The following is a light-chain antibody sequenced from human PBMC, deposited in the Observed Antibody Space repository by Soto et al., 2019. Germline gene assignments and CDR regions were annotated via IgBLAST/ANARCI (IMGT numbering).Light chain of an antibody. Sequence: EIVLTQSTATLSLSPGERATLSCRASQSVSSYLAWYQQKPGQAPRLLIYDASNRATGVPARFSGSGSGTDFTLTISSLEPEDFAVYNCQQRSNWPLTFGGGNKVEIK. CDR2: DAS. V-gene: IGKV3-11*01. CDR3: QQRSNWPLT. CDR1: QSVSSY. J-gene: IGKJ4*01.